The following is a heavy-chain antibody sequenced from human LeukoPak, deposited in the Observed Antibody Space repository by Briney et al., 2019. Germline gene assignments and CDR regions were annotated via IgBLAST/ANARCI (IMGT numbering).Heavy chain of an antibody. V-gene: IGHV4-61*02. CDR1: GGSISSGSYY. J-gene: IGHJ6*03. Sequence: SETLSLTCTVSGGSISSGSYYWSWGRQPAGKGLEWIGRIYTSGSTNYNPSLKSRVTISVDTSKTQFSLRLSSVTAADTAVYYCARAQYDYGSGSYCYYYYMDVWGKGTTVTVSS. CDR2: IYTSGST. CDR3: ARAQYDYGSGSYCYYYYMDV. D-gene: IGHD3-10*01.